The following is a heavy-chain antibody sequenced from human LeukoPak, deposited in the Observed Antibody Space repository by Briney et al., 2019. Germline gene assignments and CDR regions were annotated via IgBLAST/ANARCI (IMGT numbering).Heavy chain of an antibody. CDR2: IHYSGSA. J-gene: IGHJ6*03. D-gene: IGHD4-11*01. Sequence: SETLSLTCTVSGGSITNYYWTWIRQPPGKGLEWIGYIHYSGSANYNPSLKSRVTISVDTSKNQFSLRLSSVTAADTAVYYCARASVTYYYYYYMDVWGKGTTVTVSS. CDR3: ARASVTYYYYYYMDV. V-gene: IGHV4-59*01. CDR1: GGSITNYY.